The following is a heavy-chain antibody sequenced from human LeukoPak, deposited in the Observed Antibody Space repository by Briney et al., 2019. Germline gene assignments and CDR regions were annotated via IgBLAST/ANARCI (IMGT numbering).Heavy chain of an antibody. J-gene: IGHJ6*02. Sequence: SETLSLTCTVSGGSISSYYWSWIRQPAGKGLEWIGRIQISGSTNYNPSLKSRVTMSVDTSKNQFSLKLSSVTAADTAVYYCARALLGYCSSTSCYAGNYYYGMDVWGQGTTVTVSS. V-gene: IGHV4-4*07. CDR3: ARALLGYCSSTSCYAGNYYYGMDV. CDR2: IQISGST. CDR1: GGSISSYY. D-gene: IGHD2-2*01.